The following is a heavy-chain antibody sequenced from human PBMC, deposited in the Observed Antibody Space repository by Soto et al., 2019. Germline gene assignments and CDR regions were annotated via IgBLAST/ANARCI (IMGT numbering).Heavy chain of an antibody. D-gene: IGHD3-10*01. CDR2: INHSGST. CDR3: AGSTGVLLWFGKLSPLDY. J-gene: IGHJ4*02. V-gene: IGHV4-34*01. Sequence: QVHLQQWGAGLLKPSETLSLTCAVYGGSFSGYYWSWIRQPPGKGLEWIGEINHSGSTNYNPSLKSRVTISVDTSKNQFSLRLSSVTAADTAVYYCAGSTGVLLWFGKLSPLDYWGQGTLVTVYS. CDR1: GGSFSGYY.